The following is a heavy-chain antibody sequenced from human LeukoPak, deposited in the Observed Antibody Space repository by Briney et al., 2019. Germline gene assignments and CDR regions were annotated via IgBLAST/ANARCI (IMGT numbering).Heavy chain of an antibody. CDR3: AKRPSSGWYSYFESYYGMDV. Sequence: PGGSLRLSCAASGFTFSRYAMHFVRQAPGKGLEWVAVISYDGSNKYYADSVKGRFTISRDNSKNTLYLQMNSLRAEDTAVYYCAKRPSSGWYSYFESYYGMDVWGQGTTVTVSS. CDR2: ISYDGSNK. CDR1: GFTFSRYA. J-gene: IGHJ6*02. V-gene: IGHV3-30*18. D-gene: IGHD6-19*01.